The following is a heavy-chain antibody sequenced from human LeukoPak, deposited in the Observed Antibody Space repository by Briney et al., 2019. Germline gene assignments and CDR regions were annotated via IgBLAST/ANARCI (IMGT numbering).Heavy chain of an antibody. J-gene: IGHJ4*02. V-gene: IGHV4-4*07. Sequence: PSETLSLTCTVSGGSISSYYWSWIRQPAGKGLEWIGRIYTSGSTNYNPSLKSRVTMSVDTSKNQFSLKLSSVTAADTAVYYCARGGHYYDSSGYYSLSPLFDYWGQGTLVTVSS. CDR1: GGSISSYY. D-gene: IGHD3-22*01. CDR2: IYTSGST. CDR3: ARGGHYYDSSGYYSLSPLFDY.